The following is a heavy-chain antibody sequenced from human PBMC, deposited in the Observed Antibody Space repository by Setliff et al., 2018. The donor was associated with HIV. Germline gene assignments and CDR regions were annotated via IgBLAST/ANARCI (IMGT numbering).Heavy chain of an antibody. CDR1: GGSISSYY. CDR2: IYYSGST. V-gene: IGHV4-59*01. CDR3: ARGPPALYDSSGLFDY. D-gene: IGHD3-22*01. J-gene: IGHJ4*02. Sequence: SETLSLTCTVSGGSISSYYWSWIRQPPGKGLEWIGYIYYSGSTNYNPSLKSRITISVDTSKNQFSLKLSSVTAADTAVYYCARGPPALYDSSGLFDYWGQGTLITVSS.